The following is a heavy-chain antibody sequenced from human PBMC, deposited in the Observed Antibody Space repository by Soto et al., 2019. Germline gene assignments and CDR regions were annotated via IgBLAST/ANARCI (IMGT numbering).Heavy chain of an antibody. J-gene: IGHJ6*02. CDR1: GGTFSSYA. D-gene: IGHD6-13*01. V-gene: IGHV1-69*13. CDR3: ARDLPAGTHYYYGMDV. Sequence: GASVKVSCKASGGTFSSYAISWVRQAPGRGLEWMGGIIPIFGTANYAQKFQGRVTITADESTSTAYMELSSLRSEDTAVYYCARDLPAGTHYYYGMDVWGQGTTVTVSS. CDR2: IIPIFGTA.